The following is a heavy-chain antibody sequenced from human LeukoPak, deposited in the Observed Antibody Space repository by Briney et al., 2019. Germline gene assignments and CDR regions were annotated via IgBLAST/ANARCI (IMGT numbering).Heavy chain of an antibody. D-gene: IGHD3-3*01. CDR3: ASCGITIFGVVTIDY. CDR1: GGSISSYY. V-gene: IGHV4-39*01. Sequence: SETLSLTCTVSGGSISSYYWGWIRQPPGKGLEWIGSIYYSGSTYYNPSLKSRVTISVDTSKNQFSLKLSSVTAADTAVYYCASCGITIFGVVTIDYWGQGTLVTVSS. CDR2: IYYSGST. J-gene: IGHJ4*02.